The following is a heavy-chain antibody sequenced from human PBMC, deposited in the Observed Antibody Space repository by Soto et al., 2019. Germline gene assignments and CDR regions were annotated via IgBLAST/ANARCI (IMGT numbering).Heavy chain of an antibody. CDR3: ARGGITYYYDSSGYLAFDI. Sequence: SETLSLSCAVSGGSISSGGYSWSWIRQPPGKGLEWIGYIYHSGSTYYNPSLKSRVTISVDRSKDQFSLKLSSVTAADTAVYYCARGGITYYYDSSGYLAFDIWGQGTMVTVSS. CDR2: IYHSGST. D-gene: IGHD3-22*01. J-gene: IGHJ3*02. V-gene: IGHV4-30-2*01. CDR1: GGSISSGGYS.